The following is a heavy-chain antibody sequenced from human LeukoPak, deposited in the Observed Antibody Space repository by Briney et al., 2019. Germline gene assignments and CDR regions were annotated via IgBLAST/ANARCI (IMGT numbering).Heavy chain of an antibody. Sequence: ASVKVSCKASGYTFTGYHMHWVRQAPGQGLEWMGWINPNSGGTNYAQKFQGRVTMTRDTSISTAYMELSRLRSDDTAVYYWARDGIWFGELLAPNWFDPWGQGTLVTVSS. J-gene: IGHJ5*02. CDR2: INPNSGGT. CDR1: GYTFTGYH. V-gene: IGHV1-2*02. D-gene: IGHD3-10*01. CDR3: ARDGIWFGELLAPNWFDP.